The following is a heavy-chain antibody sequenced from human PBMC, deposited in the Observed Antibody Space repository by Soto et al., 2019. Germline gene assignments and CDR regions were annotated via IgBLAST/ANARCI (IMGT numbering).Heavy chain of an antibody. J-gene: IGHJ4*02. CDR2: IFYSGST. Sequence: PSETLSLTCTVSGDSISSSNYFWGWIRQPPGKGLEWIGTIFYSGSTYYNTYLKSRVTISVDTSKNQFSLKLTSLTAADTALYYCARRYGWLYFDYWGQGSLVT. CDR1: GDSISSSNYF. CDR3: ARRYGWLYFDY. V-gene: IGHV4-39*01. D-gene: IGHD3-10*01.